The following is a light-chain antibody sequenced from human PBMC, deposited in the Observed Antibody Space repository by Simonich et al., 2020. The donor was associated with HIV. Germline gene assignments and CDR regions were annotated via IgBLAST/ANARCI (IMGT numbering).Light chain of an antibody. Sequence: EIVMTQSPATLSVSPGERATRSCRASQSVSSNLAWYQQKPGHAPRLLIYGASTRATGIPARFSGSGSGTEFTLTISSLQSEDFAVYYCQQYNNWPYTFGQGTKLEIK. J-gene: IGKJ2*01. V-gene: IGKV3-15*01. CDR2: GAS. CDR1: QSVSSN. CDR3: QQYNNWPYT.